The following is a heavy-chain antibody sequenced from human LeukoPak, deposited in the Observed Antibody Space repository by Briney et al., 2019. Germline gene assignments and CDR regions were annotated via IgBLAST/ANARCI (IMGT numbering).Heavy chain of an antibody. CDR3: ARSFDYYYYGMDV. V-gene: IGHV4-59*01. Sequence: SETLSLTCTVSGGSISSYYWSWIRQPPGKGLEWIGYIYYSGSTNYNPSLKSRVTISVDMSKNQFSLKLSSVTAADTAVYYCARSFDYYYYGMDVWGRGTTVTVSS. D-gene: IGHD3-3*01. CDR1: GGSISSYY. J-gene: IGHJ6*02. CDR2: IYYSGST.